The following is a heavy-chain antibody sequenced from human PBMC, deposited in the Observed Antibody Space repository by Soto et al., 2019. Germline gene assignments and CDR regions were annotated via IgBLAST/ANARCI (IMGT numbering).Heavy chain of an antibody. CDR1: GGSISSGDYY. Sequence: PSETLSLTCTVSGGSISSGDYYWSWIRQPPGKGLEWIGYIYYSGSTYYNPSLKSRVTISVDTSKNQFSLKLSSVTAADTAVYYCAGEAPLLSSNIQLWLRRSPAPRAGGPYFQHWGQGTLVTVSS. J-gene: IGHJ1*01. D-gene: IGHD5-18*01. CDR3: AGEAPLLSSNIQLWLRRSPAPRAGGPYFQH. V-gene: IGHV4-30-4*01. CDR2: IYYSGST.